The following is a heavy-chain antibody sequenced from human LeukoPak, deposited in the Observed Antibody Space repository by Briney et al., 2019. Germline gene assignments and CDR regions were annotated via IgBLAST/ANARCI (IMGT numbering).Heavy chain of an antibody. CDR3: ARVLRYFDWSPGYMDV. Sequence: SETLSLTCAASGYSISSGYYWGWIRQPPGKGLEWIGSIYHSGSTYYNPSLKSRVTISVDTSKNQFSLKLSSVTAADTAVYYCARVLRYFDWSPGYMDVWGKGTTVTVSS. CDR2: IYHSGST. J-gene: IGHJ6*03. CDR1: GYSISSGYY. V-gene: IGHV4-38-2*01. D-gene: IGHD3-9*01.